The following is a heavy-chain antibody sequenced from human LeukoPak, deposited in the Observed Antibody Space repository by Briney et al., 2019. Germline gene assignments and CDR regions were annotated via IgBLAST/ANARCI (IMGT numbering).Heavy chain of an antibody. D-gene: IGHD3-10*01. CDR3: ATVTTLVRGFDP. J-gene: IGHJ5*02. Sequence: ASVKVSCKVSGYTLTELSMHWVRQAPGKGLEWMGGFDPEDGETIYAQKFQGRVTMTEDTSTDTAYMELSSLRSEDTAVYYCATVTTLVRGFDPWGRGTLVTVSS. V-gene: IGHV1-24*01. CDR2: FDPEDGET. CDR1: GYTLTELS.